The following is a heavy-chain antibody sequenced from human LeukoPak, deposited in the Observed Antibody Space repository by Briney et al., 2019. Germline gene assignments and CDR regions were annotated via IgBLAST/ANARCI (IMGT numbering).Heavy chain of an antibody. CDR1: GFTLSNAW. V-gene: IGHV3-15*01. CDR2: IKSITDGGAT. CDR3: STAMFD. Sequence: GGSLRLSCAASGFTLSNAWMSWVRQAPGKGLEWVGRIKSITDGGATDYAAPVKGRFIISRDDSKNTLYLQMNSLKTEDTAVYYCSTAMFDWGQGTLVTVSS. D-gene: IGHD3-10*02. J-gene: IGHJ4*02.